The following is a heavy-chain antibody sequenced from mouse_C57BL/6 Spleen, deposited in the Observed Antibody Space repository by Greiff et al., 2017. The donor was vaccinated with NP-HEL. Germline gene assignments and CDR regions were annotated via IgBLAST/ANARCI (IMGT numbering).Heavy chain of an antibody. CDR2: IYPGDGDT. D-gene: IGHD1-1*01. CDR3: ASRGAYFGYYGQFYYFDY. Sequence: QVQLKESGPELVKPGASVKISCKASGYAFSSSWMNWVKQRPGKGLEWIGRIYPGDGDTNYNGKFKGKATLTADKSSSTAYMQLSSLTSEDSAVYFCASRGAYFGYYGQFYYFDYWGQGTTLTVSS. CDR1: GYAFSSSW. V-gene: IGHV1-82*01. J-gene: IGHJ2*01.